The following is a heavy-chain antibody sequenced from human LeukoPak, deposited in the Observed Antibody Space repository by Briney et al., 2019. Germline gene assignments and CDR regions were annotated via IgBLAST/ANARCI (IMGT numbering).Heavy chain of an antibody. CDR1: GGTFSSYA. Sequence: ASVKVSCKASGGTFSSYAISWVRQAPGQGLEWMGRIIPILGIANYAQKFQGRVTITADKSTSTAYMELSSLRSDDTAVYYCARELKAYYYDSSGLRYFDYWGQGTLVTVSS. D-gene: IGHD3-22*01. V-gene: IGHV1-69*04. J-gene: IGHJ4*02. CDR2: IIPILGIA. CDR3: ARELKAYYYDSSGLRYFDY.